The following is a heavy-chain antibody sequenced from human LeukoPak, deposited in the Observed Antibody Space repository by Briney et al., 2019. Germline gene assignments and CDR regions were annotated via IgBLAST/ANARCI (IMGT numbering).Heavy chain of an antibody. V-gene: IGHV4-34*01. Sequence: PSETLSLTCAVYGGSFSGYYWSWIRQPPGKGLEWIGEINHSGSTNYNPSLKSRVTISVDTSKNQFSLKLSSVTAADTAVYYCARGYAQMYYHDSSGYSHWGQGTLVTVSS. D-gene: IGHD3-22*01. CDR2: INHSGST. J-gene: IGHJ4*02. CDR3: ARGYAQMYYHDSSGYSH. CDR1: GGSFSGYY.